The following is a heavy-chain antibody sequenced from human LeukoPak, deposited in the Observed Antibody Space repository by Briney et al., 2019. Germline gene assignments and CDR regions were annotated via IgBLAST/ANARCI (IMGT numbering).Heavy chain of an antibody. V-gene: IGHV3-23*01. Sequence: GGSLRLSCAASGFTFSSYTMSWVRQAPGKGLEWVSAISGSGGSTYYADSVKGRFTISRDNAKNTLYLQMNSLRAEDTAVYYCAKFPYGDYSFIGYWGQGTLVTVSS. CDR1: GFTFSSYT. CDR3: AKFPYGDYSFIGY. J-gene: IGHJ4*02. D-gene: IGHD4-17*01. CDR2: ISGSGGST.